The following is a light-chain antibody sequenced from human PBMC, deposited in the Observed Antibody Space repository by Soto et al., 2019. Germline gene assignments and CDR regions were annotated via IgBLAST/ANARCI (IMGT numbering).Light chain of an antibody. Sequence: DILMTQSPATLSVSPGEGATLSCRASQTISSNLAWYQQKPGQVPRLLMYGASTRATGIPARFSGSGSGTEFTITISSLQSEDFAVYYCQQYNNWPLTFGQGTKVEIK. CDR1: QTISSN. CDR3: QQYNNWPLT. CDR2: GAS. J-gene: IGKJ1*01. V-gene: IGKV3-15*01.